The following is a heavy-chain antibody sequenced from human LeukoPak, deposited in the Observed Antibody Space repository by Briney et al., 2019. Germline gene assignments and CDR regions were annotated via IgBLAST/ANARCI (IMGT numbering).Heavy chain of an antibody. J-gene: IGHJ6*03. CDR2: IKQDGSEK. Sequence: GSLRLSCAASGFTFSSYWMSWVRQAPGKGLEWVANIKQDGSEKYYVDSVKGRFTISRDNAKNSLYLQMNSLRAEDTAVYYCARDYYDILTGYYYYYMDVWGKGTTVTISS. D-gene: IGHD3-9*01. CDR3: ARDYYDILTGYYYYYMDV. V-gene: IGHV3-7*01. CDR1: GFTFSSYW.